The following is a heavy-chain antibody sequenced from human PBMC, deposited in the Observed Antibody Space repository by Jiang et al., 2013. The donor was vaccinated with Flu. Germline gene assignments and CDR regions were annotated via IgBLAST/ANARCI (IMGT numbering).Heavy chain of an antibody. D-gene: IGHD5-12*01. CDR1: GYSISSGYY. CDR2: ISHTGTT. CDR3: ATTTGH. J-gene: IGHJ4*02. Sequence: KPSETLSLICTVSGYSISSGYYWGWVRQPPGKGLEWIGSISHTGTTYYNPSLQTRLTISSDTSKNQFSLMLTSVTAADTAMYYCATTTGHWGQGTLVTVSS. V-gene: IGHV4-38-2*02.